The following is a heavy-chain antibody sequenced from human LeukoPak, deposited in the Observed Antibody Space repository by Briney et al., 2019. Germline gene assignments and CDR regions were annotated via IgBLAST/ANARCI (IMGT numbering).Heavy chain of an antibody. CDR2: IYHSGTT. V-gene: IGHV4-59*12. CDR1: GGSISSYY. CDR3: VRMGSSDYDHDY. Sequence: SETLSLTCTVSGGSISSYYWSWIRQPPGKRLEWIGYIYHSGTTYYNPSLKSRVTISIDMSKNQFSLRLSSLTAADTAVYYCVRMGSSDYDHDYWGQGTLVTVSS. J-gene: IGHJ4*02. D-gene: IGHD5-12*01.